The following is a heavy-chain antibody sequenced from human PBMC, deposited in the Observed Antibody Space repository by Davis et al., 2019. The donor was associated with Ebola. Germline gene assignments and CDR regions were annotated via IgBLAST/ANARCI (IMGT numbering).Heavy chain of an antibody. CDR3: ARDLSRYCSSTSCYGPYYYGMDV. D-gene: IGHD2-2*01. CDR2: IYYSGST. Sequence: MPSETLSLTCTVSGGSISSYYWSWIRQPPGKGLEWIGYIYYSGSTNYNPSLKSRVTISVDKSKNQFSLKLSSVTAADTAVYYCARDLSRYCSSTSCYGPYYYGMDVWGQGTTVTVSS. V-gene: IGHV4-59*12. J-gene: IGHJ6*02. CDR1: GGSISSYY.